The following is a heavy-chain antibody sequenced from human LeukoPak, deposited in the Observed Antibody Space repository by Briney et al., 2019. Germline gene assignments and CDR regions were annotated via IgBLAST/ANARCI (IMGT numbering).Heavy chain of an antibody. Sequence: KTSETLSLTCTVSGGSISSYYWSWIRQPAGKGLEWIGRIYTSGSTNYNSSLKSRVTMSVDTSKNQFSLKLSSVTAADTAVYYCARDHLNIVVVPAASYHYYYYMDVWGKGTTVTISS. CDR1: GGSISSYY. D-gene: IGHD2-2*01. J-gene: IGHJ6*03. V-gene: IGHV4-4*07. CDR2: IYTSGST. CDR3: ARDHLNIVVVPAASYHYYYYMDV.